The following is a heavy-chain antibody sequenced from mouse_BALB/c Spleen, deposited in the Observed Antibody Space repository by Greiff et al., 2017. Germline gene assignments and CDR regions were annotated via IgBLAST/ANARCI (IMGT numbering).Heavy chain of an antibody. D-gene: IGHD1-2*01. CDR3: AFLRLRGFAY. Sequence: QVQLQQPGAELVKPGASVKLSCKASGYTFTSYWMHWVKQRPGQGLEWIGEIDPSDSYTNYNQKFKGKATLTVDKSSSTAYMQLSSLTSEDSAVYYCAFLRLRGFAYWGQGTLVTVSA. CDR2: IDPSDSYT. CDR1: GYTFTSYW. V-gene: IGHV1-69*02. J-gene: IGHJ3*01.